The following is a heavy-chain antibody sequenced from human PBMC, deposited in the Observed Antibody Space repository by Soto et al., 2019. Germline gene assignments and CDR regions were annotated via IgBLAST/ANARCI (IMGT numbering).Heavy chain of an antibody. CDR3: AKEGGYCSSTSCYGRVYY. D-gene: IGHD2-2*03. CDR2: ISGSGGST. Sequence: ESGGGLVQPGGSLRLSCAASGFTFSSYAMSWVRQAPGKGLEWVSAISGSGGSTYYADSVKGRFTISRDNSKNTLYLQMNSLRAEDTAVYYCAKEGGYCSSTSCYGRVYYWGQGTLVTVSS. J-gene: IGHJ4*02. CDR1: GFTFSSYA. V-gene: IGHV3-23*01.